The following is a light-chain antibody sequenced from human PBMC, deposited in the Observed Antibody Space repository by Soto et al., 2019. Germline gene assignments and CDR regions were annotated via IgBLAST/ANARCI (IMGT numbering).Light chain of an antibody. J-gene: IGLJ1*01. CDR3: QSYDSSLSGYV. Sequence: QSVLTQPPSVSGAPGQRVTISCTGSSSNIGAGYDVHWYQQLPGTAPKLLIYGNINRPSGVPDRFSDSKSGTSASLAITGLQAEDEADYYCQSYDSSLSGYVFGPGTKVTVL. CDR2: GNI. CDR1: SSNIGAGYD. V-gene: IGLV1-40*01.